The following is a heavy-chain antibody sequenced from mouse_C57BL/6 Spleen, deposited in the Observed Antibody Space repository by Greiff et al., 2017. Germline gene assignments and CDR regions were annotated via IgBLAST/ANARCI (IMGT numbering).Heavy chain of an antibody. CDR3: ARDRPYYYGSGYGFDY. D-gene: IGHD1-1*01. J-gene: IGHJ2*01. V-gene: IGHV3-6*01. CDR1: GYSITSGYY. Sequence: ESGPGLVKPSQSLSLTCSVTGYSITSGYYWNWIRQFPGNKLEWMGYISYDGSNNYNPSLKNRISITCDTSKNQFFLKLNSVTTEDTATYYCARDRPYYYGSGYGFDYWGQGTTLTVSS. CDR2: ISYDGSN.